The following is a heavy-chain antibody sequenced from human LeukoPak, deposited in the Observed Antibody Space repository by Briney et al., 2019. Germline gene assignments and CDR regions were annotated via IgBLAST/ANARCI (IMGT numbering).Heavy chain of an antibody. CDR1: GFTFSSYE. CDR2: ISSSGSTI. CDR3: ARVSVAAPDWGY. D-gene: IGHD6-19*01. Sequence: GGSLRLSCAASGFTFSSYEMNWVRQAPGKGLEWVSYISSSGSTIYYADSVKGRFTISRDNSKNTLDLQMNSLRIEDTAIYYCARVSVAAPDWGYWGQGTLVTVSS. V-gene: IGHV3-48*03. J-gene: IGHJ4*02.